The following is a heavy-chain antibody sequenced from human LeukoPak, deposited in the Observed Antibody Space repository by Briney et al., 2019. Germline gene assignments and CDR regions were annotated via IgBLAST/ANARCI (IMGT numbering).Heavy chain of an antibody. J-gene: IGHJ5*02. CDR2: IRYDGSNK. Sequence: GGSLRLSCAASGFTFSIYGMHWVRQAPGEGLEWVAFIRYDGSNKYYADSVKGRFTISRDNSKTTLYVQMNSLRAEDTAVYYCAKAPYRSSWYLSWLDPWGQGTLVTVSS. CDR1: GFTFSIYG. D-gene: IGHD6-13*01. V-gene: IGHV3-30*02. CDR3: AKAPYRSSWYLSWLDP.